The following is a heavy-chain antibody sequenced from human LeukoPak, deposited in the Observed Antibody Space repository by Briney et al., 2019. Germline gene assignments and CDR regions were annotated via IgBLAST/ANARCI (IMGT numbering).Heavy chain of an antibody. J-gene: IGHJ4*02. CDR2: INHSGST. V-gene: IGHV4-34*01. CDR1: GGSFSGYY. CDR3: ARGRYCSGGSCYVDY. D-gene: IGHD2-15*01. Sequence: SSETLSLTCAVYGGSFSGYYWSWIRQPPGKGLEWIGEINHSGSTNYNPSLKNRVTISVDTSKNQFSLKLSSVTAADTAVYYCARGRYCSGGSCYVDYWGQGTLVTVSS.